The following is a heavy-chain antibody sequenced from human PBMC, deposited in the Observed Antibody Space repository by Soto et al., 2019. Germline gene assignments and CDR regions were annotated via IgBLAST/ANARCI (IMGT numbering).Heavy chain of an antibody. CDR3: ARDFYGGYTYGPGDY. J-gene: IGHJ4*02. Sequence: PGASLILSCAASGVLFSAYWMSWVRQAPGKGLEWVANIHGDGGKIYYVDSVKGRFTISRDNAKRSLYLQMNSLRAEDTAVYYCARDFYGGYTYGPGDYWGQGALVTVSS. CDR2: IHGDGGKI. CDR1: GVLFSAYW. D-gene: IGHD5-18*01. V-gene: IGHV3-7*01.